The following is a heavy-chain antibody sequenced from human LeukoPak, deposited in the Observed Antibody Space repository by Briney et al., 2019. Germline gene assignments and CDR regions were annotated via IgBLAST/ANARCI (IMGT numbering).Heavy chain of an antibody. V-gene: IGHV3-30*18. CDR1: GFTFRSYG. Sequence: GGSLRLSCAVSGFTFRSYGMHWVRQAPGKGLEWVAVISYDGTNKYYADSVRGRFTISRDNSKDTLFLQMNSLRGEDTAVYYCAKDMTPLRPSSWYYFDYWGQGTLVTVSS. CDR3: AKDMTPLRPSSWYYFDY. CDR2: ISYDGTNK. J-gene: IGHJ4*02. D-gene: IGHD6-13*01.